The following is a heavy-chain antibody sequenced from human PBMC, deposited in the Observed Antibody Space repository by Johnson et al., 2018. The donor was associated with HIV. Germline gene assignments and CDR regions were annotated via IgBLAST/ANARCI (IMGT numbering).Heavy chain of an antibody. CDR3: ARDGPSAAV. CDR2: INTGGIP. Sequence: VQLVESGGGLVQPGGSLSLSCPPSEFTVISTSLTWVRPAPGRGLEWVSVINTGGIPSSATSVKGRFTISRDNSKNTLYLQMNRLTAEDTAVYYCARDGPSAAVWGQGTMVTVSS. D-gene: IGHD6-25*01. CDR1: EFTVISTS. J-gene: IGHJ3*01. V-gene: IGHV3-66*01.